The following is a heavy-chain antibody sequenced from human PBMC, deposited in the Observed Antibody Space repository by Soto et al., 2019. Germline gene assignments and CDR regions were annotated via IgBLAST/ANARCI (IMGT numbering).Heavy chain of an antibody. D-gene: IGHD1-1*01. Sequence: VQLVESGGGLVKPGGSLRLSCAASGFVFSEYYMTWIRQAPGKALEWVSDISSGGAVSNFADSVRGRFTISRDNTNNSLYLQMNNLRAEDTAIYYCARLLTGRTTGDWFDPWGQGTLVTVSS. CDR1: GFVFSEYY. J-gene: IGHJ5*02. V-gene: IGHV3-11*01. CDR3: ARLLTGRTTGDWFDP. CDR2: ISSGGAVS.